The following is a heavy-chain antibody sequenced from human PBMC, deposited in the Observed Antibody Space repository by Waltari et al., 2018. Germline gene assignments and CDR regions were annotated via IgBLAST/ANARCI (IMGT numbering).Heavy chain of an antibody. D-gene: IGHD3-22*01. Sequence: EVQLLESGGGLVQPGGSLRLSCAASGFTFSSYAMSWVRQAPGKGLEWVSAISGSGGSTYYADSVKGRFTISRDNSKNTLYLQMNSLRAEDTAVYYCASQAALYYYDSSGHLDYWGQGTLVTVSS. CDR2: ISGSGGST. CDR1: GFTFSSYA. J-gene: IGHJ4*02. V-gene: IGHV3-23*01. CDR3: ASQAALYYYDSSGHLDY.